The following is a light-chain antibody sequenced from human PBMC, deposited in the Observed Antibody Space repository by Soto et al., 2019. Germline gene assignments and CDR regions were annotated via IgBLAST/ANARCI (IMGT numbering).Light chain of an antibody. CDR1: QDVSTN. Sequence: ETVMTQSPDTLSVSPGESATLSCRASQDVSTNLAWFHQKPGQTPRLVLYGASKRATDIPARFSGSGSGRHFTLTISSLQSEDSGVYYCQHYNNWPPYSFGQGNKVEIK. J-gene: IGKJ2*03. CDR2: GAS. V-gene: IGKV3-15*01. CDR3: QHYNNWPPYS.